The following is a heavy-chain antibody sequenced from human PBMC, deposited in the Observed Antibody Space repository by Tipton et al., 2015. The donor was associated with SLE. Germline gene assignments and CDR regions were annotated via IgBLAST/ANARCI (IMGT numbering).Heavy chain of an antibody. CDR3: AREAPPGGASFDS. CDR2: VHTTGST. J-gene: IGHJ4*02. CDR1: GDSISSYY. D-gene: IGHD3-10*01. V-gene: IGHV4-4*08. Sequence: TLSLTCTVSGDSISSYYWSWIRQPPGKGLEWIGNVHTTGSTNYSPSLKSRVTISVGSSKSQFSLYLSSVTAADTAMYYCAREAPPGGASFDSWGLGTLVTVSS.